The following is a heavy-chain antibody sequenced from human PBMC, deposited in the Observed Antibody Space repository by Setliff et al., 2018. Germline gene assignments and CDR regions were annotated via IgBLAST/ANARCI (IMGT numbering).Heavy chain of an antibody. V-gene: IGHV4-61*09. Sequence: SETLSLTCSVSGASISSGNDFWNWIRQPAGKGLEWIGNIYTNGGTDYSPSLRSRVTISLGTSKNQFSLKLSSVTAADTAVYYCARVPNFWSGYLDYWGQGTLVTVSS. J-gene: IGHJ4*02. CDR2: IYTNGGT. CDR3: ARVPNFWSGYLDY. CDR1: GASISSGNDF. D-gene: IGHD3-3*01.